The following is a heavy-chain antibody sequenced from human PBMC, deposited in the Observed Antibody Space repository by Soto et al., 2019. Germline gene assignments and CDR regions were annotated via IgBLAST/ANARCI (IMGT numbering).Heavy chain of an antibody. D-gene: IGHD1-26*01. CDR2: TYYRSKWYN. Sequence: SQTLSLSCALSGDSVSSKSSAWNCIRQSPSRGLEWLGRTYYRSKWYNEYAVSVKSRIIINPDTSKNQFSLQLNSVTPEDTAVYYCARSGNEGAVDYWGQGTLVTVSS. J-gene: IGHJ4*02. V-gene: IGHV6-1*01. CDR1: GDSVSSKSSA. CDR3: ARSGNEGAVDY.